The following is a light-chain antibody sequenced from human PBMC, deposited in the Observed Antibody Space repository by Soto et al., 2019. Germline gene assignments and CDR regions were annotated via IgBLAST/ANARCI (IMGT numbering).Light chain of an antibody. CDR1: SSDVGGYNY. CDR2: DVS. V-gene: IGLV2-14*03. Sequence: QSALTQPASVSGSPGQPITISCTGTSSDVGGYNYVSWYQHHPGKAPKLMIYDVSNRPSGVSNRFSGSKSGNTASLTISGLQAEDEADYYCNSYTSSSTPYVFGTGTKVTVL. J-gene: IGLJ1*01. CDR3: NSYTSSSTPYV.